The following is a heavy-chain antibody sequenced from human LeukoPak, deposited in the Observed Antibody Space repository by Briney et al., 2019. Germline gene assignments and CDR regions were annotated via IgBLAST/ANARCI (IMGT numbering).Heavy chain of an antibody. CDR2: IYHSGST. CDR1: GGSISSGGYS. D-gene: IGHD3-3*01. Sequence: KTSETLSLTCAVSGGSISSGGYSWSWIRQPPGKGLEWIGYIYHSGSTYYNPSLKSRVTISVDRSKNQFSLKLSSVTAADTAVYYCARASNDFWSGYSLDYWGQGTLVTVSS. V-gene: IGHV4-30-2*01. J-gene: IGHJ4*02. CDR3: ARASNDFWSGYSLDY.